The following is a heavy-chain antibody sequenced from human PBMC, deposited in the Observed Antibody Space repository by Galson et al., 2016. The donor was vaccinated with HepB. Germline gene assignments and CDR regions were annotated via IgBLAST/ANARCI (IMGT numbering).Heavy chain of an antibody. J-gene: IGHJ4*02. Sequence: SLRLPCAASGFTVSSNYMSWVRQAPGKGLEWVSVIYSGGSTYYADSVKGRFTISRDNSKNTLYLQMNSLRAEDTAVYFCARLSWQWLVPKFDYWGQGTLVTVSS. CDR2: IYSGGST. D-gene: IGHD6-19*01. CDR3: ARLSWQWLVPKFDY. CDR1: GFTVSSNY. V-gene: IGHV3-53*01.